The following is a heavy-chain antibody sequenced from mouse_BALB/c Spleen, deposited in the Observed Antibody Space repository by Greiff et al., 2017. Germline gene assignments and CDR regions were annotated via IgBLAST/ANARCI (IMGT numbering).Heavy chain of an antibody. J-gene: IGHJ2*01. CDR1: GDSITSGY. CDR3: AREGKKKIYDGYFFDY. D-gene: IGHD2-3*01. V-gene: IGHV3-8*02. Sequence: EVQLQESGPSLVKPSQTLSLTCSVTGDSITSGYWNWIRKFPGNKLEYMGYISYSGSTYYNPSLKSRISITRDTTKNQYYLQLNSVTTEDTATYYCAREGKKKIYDGYFFDYWGQGTTLTVSS. CDR2: ISYSGST.